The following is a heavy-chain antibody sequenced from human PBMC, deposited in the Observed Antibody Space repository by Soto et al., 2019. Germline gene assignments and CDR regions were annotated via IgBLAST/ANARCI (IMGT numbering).Heavy chain of an antibody. CDR2: INNGGDNI. CDR3: AKTFLARYCSSSICYDPADYFDY. J-gene: IGHJ4*02. V-gene: IGHV3-23*01. Sequence: PGGSLRLSCAASGFTFNNYAMSWVRQAPGKGLEWVSSINNGGDNIYYADSVKGRFTISRVNSKSTLYLQMNSLRAEDTAVYYCAKTFLARYCSSSICYDPADYFDYWGQGTLVTVSS. CDR1: GFTFNNYA. D-gene: IGHD2-2*01.